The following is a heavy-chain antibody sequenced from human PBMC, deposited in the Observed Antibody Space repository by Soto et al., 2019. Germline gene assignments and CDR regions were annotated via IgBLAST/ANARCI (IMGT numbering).Heavy chain of an antibody. V-gene: IGHV4-34*01. Sequence: QVQLQQWGAGLLKPSETLSLTCAVYGGSFSGYYWSWIRQPPGKGLEWIGEINHSGSTNYNPSLKGRVTIAVDTSKHQFYLKLSSVTAADTAVYYCERGGVEVVVVAATPDYFDYWGPGTLVTVSS. CDR3: ERGGVEVVVVAATPDYFDY. J-gene: IGHJ4*02. CDR2: INHSGST. D-gene: IGHD2-15*01. CDR1: GGSFSGYY.